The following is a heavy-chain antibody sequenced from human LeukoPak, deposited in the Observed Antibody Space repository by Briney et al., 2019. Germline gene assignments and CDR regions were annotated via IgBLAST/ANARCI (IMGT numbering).Heavy chain of an antibody. J-gene: IGHJ3*01. Sequence: PGGSLRLSCAASGFAVSNKFMYWVRQAPGKGLEWVSVIRVGDVTHYADSVKGRFTTSRDSSKNTVYLRMESLRVEDTAVYYCAREDNGGATDDGFDVWGRGTVVIVSS. D-gene: IGHD3-16*01. CDR3: AREDNGGATDDGFDV. V-gene: IGHV3-53*01. CDR1: GFAVSNKF. CDR2: IRVGDVT.